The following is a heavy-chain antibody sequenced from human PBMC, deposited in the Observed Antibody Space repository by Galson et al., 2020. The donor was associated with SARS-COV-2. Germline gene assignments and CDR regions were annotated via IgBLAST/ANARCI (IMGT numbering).Heavy chain of an antibody. CDR3: ARGLPRFYGSGSFYNGFDP. J-gene: IGHJ5*02. V-gene: IGHV4-34*01. CDR2: INNSGNR. CDR1: GGSFSDYY. Sequence: SETLSLTCAVFGGSFSDYYWSWIRQPPGKGLQWIGEINNSGNRNFNPSLKSRVSMSIDTSKNQFSLKMKSVTAADTAVYYCARGLPRFYGSGSFYNGFDPWGQGTLVTVSS. D-gene: IGHD3-10*01.